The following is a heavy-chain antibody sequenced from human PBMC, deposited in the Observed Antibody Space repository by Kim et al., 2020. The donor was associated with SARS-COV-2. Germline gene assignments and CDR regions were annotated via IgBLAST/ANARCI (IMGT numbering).Heavy chain of an antibody. Sequence: SETLSLTCTVSGGSISSSSYYWGWIRQPPGKGLEWIGSIYYSGSTYYNPSLKSRVTISVDTSKNQFSLKLSSVTAADTAVYYCAGSSHGIAAAGVDYWGQGTLVTVSS. J-gene: IGHJ4*02. V-gene: IGHV4-39*01. D-gene: IGHD6-13*01. CDR1: GGSISSSSYY. CDR3: AGSSHGIAAAGVDY. CDR2: IYYSGST.